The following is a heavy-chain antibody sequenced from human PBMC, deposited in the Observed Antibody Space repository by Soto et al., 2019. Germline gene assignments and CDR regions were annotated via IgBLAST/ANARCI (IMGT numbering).Heavy chain of an antibody. V-gene: IGHV4-4*02. D-gene: IGHD6-19*01. CDR2: IHHSGNT. J-gene: IGHJ4*02. CDR3: ARAGRAVDFDY. CDR1: GDSISNNNW. Sequence: QVQLQESGPGLVKPSGTLSLTCVVSGDSISNNNWWSWVRQPPGKGLEWIGEIHHSGNTNYNPSLKSRVTISLDKSRSELSLNVGSVTAADTAVYYCARAGRAVDFDYWGQGALVTVSS.